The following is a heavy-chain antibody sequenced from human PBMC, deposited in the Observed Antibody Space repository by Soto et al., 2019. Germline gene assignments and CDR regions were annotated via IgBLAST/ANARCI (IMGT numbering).Heavy chain of an antibody. J-gene: IGHJ3*02. V-gene: IGHV1-8*01. CDR3: ARDSGGDYIWGSYRYAFDI. D-gene: IGHD3-16*02. CDR1: GYTFTSYD. CDR2: MNPNSGNT. Sequence: ASVKVSCKASGYTFTSYDINWVRQATGQGLEWMGWMNPNSGNTGYAQKLQGRVTMTRNTSISTAYMELRSLRSDDTAVYYCARDSGGDYIWGSYRYAFDIWGQGTMVTVSS.